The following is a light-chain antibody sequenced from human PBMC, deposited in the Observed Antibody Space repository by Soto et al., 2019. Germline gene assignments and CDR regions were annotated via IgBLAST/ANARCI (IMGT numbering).Light chain of an antibody. CDR3: SSYTDSSTLGLYV. CDR2: EVT. Sequence: ALTQPASVSGSPGQSITISCTGTISDIGGYEYVSWYQQHPGKAPRLMIYEVTYRPSGVSNRFSGSKSGSTASLTISGLQAEDEADYYCSSYTDSSTLGLYVFGTGTKVTVL. V-gene: IGLV2-14*01. J-gene: IGLJ1*01. CDR1: ISDIGGYEY.